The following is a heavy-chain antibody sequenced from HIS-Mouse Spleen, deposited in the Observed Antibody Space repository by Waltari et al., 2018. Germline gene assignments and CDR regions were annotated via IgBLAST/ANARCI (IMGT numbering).Heavy chain of an antibody. Sequence: QLQLQESGPGLVKPAETLSPTCTVSGGSISSSSYYWGWIRQPPGKGLEWIGSIYYSGSTYYNPSLKSRVTISVDTSKNQFSLKLSSVTAADTAVYYCARKRTASGWFDPWGQGTLVTVSS. V-gene: IGHV4-39*01. CDR1: GGSISSSSYY. D-gene: IGHD2-21*02. CDR3: ARKRTASGWFDP. J-gene: IGHJ5*02. CDR2: IYYSGST.